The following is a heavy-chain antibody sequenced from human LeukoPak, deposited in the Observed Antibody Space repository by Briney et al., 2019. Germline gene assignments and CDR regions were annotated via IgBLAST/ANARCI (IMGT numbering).Heavy chain of an antibody. J-gene: IGHJ4*02. V-gene: IGHV3-23*01. CDR2: IFGSGGSP. CDR1: GFTFNSYA. D-gene: IGHD2-15*01. Sequence: GGSLRLSCAASGFTFNSYAMSWVRQAPGKGLEGISGIFGSGGSPHYADSVKGRFTISRDNSQEIVYLQLDSLRVEDTALYYCGKTTVGYSSGRYPGWPVDYWGQGALVTVSS. CDR3: GKTTVGYSSGRYPGWPVDY.